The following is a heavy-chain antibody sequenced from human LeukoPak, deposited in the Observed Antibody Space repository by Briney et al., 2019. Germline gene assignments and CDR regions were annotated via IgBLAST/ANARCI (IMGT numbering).Heavy chain of an antibody. Sequence: ASVKVSCKASGYTFTNFDINWVRQATGQGLEWMGWMNPNSGNTGYAQKFQGRVTMTRNTSISTAYMELNSLRVEDTAVYYCARDGTPNYSSGWVYMDVWGKGTTVTISS. CDR2: MNPNSGNT. V-gene: IGHV1-8*01. CDR3: ARDGTPNYSSGWVYMDV. J-gene: IGHJ6*03. CDR1: GYTFTNFD. D-gene: IGHD6-25*01.